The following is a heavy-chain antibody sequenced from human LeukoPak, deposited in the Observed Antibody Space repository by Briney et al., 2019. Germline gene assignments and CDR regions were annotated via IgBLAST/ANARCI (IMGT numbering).Heavy chain of an antibody. CDR3: ARGRERPPQRITMIVVVIKVDAFDI. CDR1: GGSFSGYY. J-gene: IGHJ3*02. Sequence: SETLSLTCAVYGGSFSGYYWSWIRQPPGKGLEWIGEINHSGSTNYNPSLKSRVTISVDTSKNQFSLKLSSVTAADTAVYYCARGRERPPQRITMIVVVIKVDAFDIWGQGTMVTVSS. CDR2: INHSGST. V-gene: IGHV4-34*01. D-gene: IGHD3-22*01.